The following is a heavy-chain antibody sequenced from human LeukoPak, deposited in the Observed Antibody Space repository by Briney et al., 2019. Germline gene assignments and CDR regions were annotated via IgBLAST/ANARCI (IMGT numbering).Heavy chain of an antibody. D-gene: IGHD3-22*01. CDR3: AKDSGYDSSGYPFNWFDP. Sequence: PGGSLRLSCAASGFTFSSYAMSWVRQAPGKGLEWVSAISGSGGSTYYADSVKGRFTISRDSSKNTLYLQMNSLRAEDTAVYYCAKDSGYDSSGYPFNWFDPWGQGTLVTVSS. V-gene: IGHV3-23*01. CDR2: ISGSGGST. CDR1: GFTFSSYA. J-gene: IGHJ5*02.